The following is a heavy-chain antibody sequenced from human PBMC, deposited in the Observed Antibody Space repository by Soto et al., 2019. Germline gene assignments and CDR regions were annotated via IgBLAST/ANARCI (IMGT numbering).Heavy chain of an antibody. V-gene: IGHV3-30*18. CDR2: ISYDGSNK. CDR1: GFTFSSYG. CDR3: AKGSTAMTYFDY. D-gene: IGHD5-18*01. J-gene: IGHJ4*02. Sequence: QVQLVESGGGVVQPGRSLRLSCAASGFTFSSYGMHWVHQAPGKGLEWVAVISYDGSNKYSEDSVKGRFTISRDNSKNTLYLQMNSLRAEDTAVYYCAKGSTAMTYFDYWGQGTLVTVSS.